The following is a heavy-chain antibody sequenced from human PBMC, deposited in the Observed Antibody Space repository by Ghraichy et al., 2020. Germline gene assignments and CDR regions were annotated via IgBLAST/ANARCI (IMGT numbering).Heavy chain of an antibody. D-gene: IGHD5-18*01. Sequence: GGSLRLSCAASGFTFSSYWMNWVRQAPGKGLEWVANINQNGGEKYYVDSVKGRFTISRDNAKNSLYLQMSSLRAEDTAVYYCARNWGWIQDWGQGTLVTVSS. CDR3: ARNWGWIQD. V-gene: IGHV3-7*03. CDR2: INQNGGEK. CDR1: GFTFSSYW. J-gene: IGHJ4*02.